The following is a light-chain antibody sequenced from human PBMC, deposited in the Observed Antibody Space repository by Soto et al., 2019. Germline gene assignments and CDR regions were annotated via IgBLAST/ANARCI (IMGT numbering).Light chain of an antibody. Sequence: DVVMSQSPLSLPVTLGQPASISCRSSQSLVKTDGITYLNWFHQRPGQSPRRLINRVSRRDSGGPDRFSGRGSGPDFTLKISRVEAEDVGVYYCMQGTSWPWTFGQGTKVEIK. CDR1: QSLVKTDGITY. CDR2: RVS. V-gene: IGKV2-30*01. CDR3: MQGTSWPWT. J-gene: IGKJ1*01.